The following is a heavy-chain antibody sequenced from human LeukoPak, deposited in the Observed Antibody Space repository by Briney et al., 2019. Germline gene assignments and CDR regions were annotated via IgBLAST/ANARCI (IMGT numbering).Heavy chain of an antibody. D-gene: IGHD3-22*01. J-gene: IGHJ4*02. CDR3: EGTYYYDSSDDY. CDR1: GFTFRSYA. Sequence: GGSLRLSCAASGFTFRSYAMSWVRQAPGKGLEWVLAISGSGTSTYYADSVKGRFTISRDNSKNTLYLQMNSPRAEDTAVYYCEGTYYYDSSDDYWGQGTLVTVSS. CDR2: ISGSGTST. V-gene: IGHV3-23*01.